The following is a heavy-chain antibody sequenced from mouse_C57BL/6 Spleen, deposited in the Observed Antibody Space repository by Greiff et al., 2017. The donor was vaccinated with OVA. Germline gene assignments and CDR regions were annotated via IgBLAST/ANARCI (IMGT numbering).Heavy chain of an antibody. J-gene: IGHJ3*01. Sequence: EVMLEESGGGLVQSGRSLRLSCATSGFTFSDFYMEWVRQAPGKGLEWIAASRNNANGYTTEYNVSVKGRFIVSRDTSQSSIYLQVDAVGAEDTAIYYCASGEVWRAFAYWGQGTLVTVSA. D-gene: IGHD2-10*02. CDR3: ASGEVWRAFAY. V-gene: IGHV7-1*01. CDR1: GFTFSDFY. CDR2: SRNNANGYTT.